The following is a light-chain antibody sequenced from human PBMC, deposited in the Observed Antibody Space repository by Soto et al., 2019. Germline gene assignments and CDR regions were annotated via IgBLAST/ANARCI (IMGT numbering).Light chain of an antibody. Sequence: EIVLTQSPGTLSLSPGERATLSCRASQSVSSSYLAWYQQKPGQAPRLLIYGASSRATGIPDRFSGSRSGTDLTLTISRLEPEDFEVYYCQQYGSSPWTFGQGTKVAIK. CDR3: QQYGSSPWT. CDR1: QSVSSSY. CDR2: GAS. V-gene: IGKV3-20*01. J-gene: IGKJ1*01.